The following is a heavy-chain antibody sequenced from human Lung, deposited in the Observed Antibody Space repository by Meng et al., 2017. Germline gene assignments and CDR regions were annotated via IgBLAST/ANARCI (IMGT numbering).Heavy chain of an antibody. CDR3: ARDEDISAAGKLFGDY. J-gene: IGHJ4*02. CDR1: GYNFPDYY. CDR2: INPKSGDT. V-gene: IGHV1-2*06. D-gene: IGHD6-25*01. Sequence: VELVRVGAEGKKPGASVKVSCKPSGYNFPDYYIHWVRRAPGQGLEWMGRINPKSGDTHYAQKFQARVTMTGDTSISTAYMELSGLRSDDTAMYYCARDEDISAAGKLFGDYWGQGTLVTVSS.